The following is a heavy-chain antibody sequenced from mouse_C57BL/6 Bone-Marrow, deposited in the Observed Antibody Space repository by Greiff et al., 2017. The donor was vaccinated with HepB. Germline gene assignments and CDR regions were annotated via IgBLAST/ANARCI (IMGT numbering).Heavy chain of an antibody. CDR2: IRSKSNNYAT. Sequence: EVKLLESGGGLVQPKGSLKLSCAASGFSFNTYAMNWVRQAPGKGLEWVARIRSKSNNYATYYADSVKDRFTISRDDSESMLYLQMNNLKTEDTAMYYCVRQRVYYAMDYWGQGTSVTVSS. V-gene: IGHV10-1*01. CDR1: GFSFNTYA. J-gene: IGHJ4*01. CDR3: VRQRVYYAMDY.